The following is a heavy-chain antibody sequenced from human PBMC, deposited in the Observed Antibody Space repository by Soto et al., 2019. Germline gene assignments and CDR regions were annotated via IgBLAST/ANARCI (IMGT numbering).Heavy chain of an antibody. D-gene: IGHD2-2*01. J-gene: IGHJ6*03. V-gene: IGHV3-9*01. Sequence: GGSLRLSCAASGFRFDEYAMHWVRQAPGKGLEWVSGVSWNSGTMGYGDSVRGRFAISRDNAKNSLYLQMNSLTTEDTALYYCAKGFCSSTRCLTYSYMDVWGKGTTVTVSS. CDR1: GFRFDEYA. CDR2: VSWNSGTM. CDR3: AKGFCSSTRCLTYSYMDV.